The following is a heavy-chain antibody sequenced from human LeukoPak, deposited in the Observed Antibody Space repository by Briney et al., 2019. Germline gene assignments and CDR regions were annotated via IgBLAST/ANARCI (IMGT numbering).Heavy chain of an antibody. CDR1: GGTFSSYI. Sequence: ASVKVSCRASGGTFSSYIISWVRQAPGQGLVWMGRIISILGIANYAQKFQGRVTITADKSTSTAYMELSSLRAEDTAVYYCAREGDQLVGDYYFDYWGQGTLDTVSS. CDR3: AREGDQLVGDYYFDY. V-gene: IGHV1-69*04. J-gene: IGHJ4*02. CDR2: IISILGIA. D-gene: IGHD6-6*01.